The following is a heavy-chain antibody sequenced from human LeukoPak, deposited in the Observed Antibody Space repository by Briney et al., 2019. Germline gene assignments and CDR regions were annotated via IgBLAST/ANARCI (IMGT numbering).Heavy chain of an antibody. CDR3: ARNRKGEPFDY. CDR2: IYYSGST. V-gene: IGHV4-59*01. J-gene: IGHJ4*02. Sequence: SETLSLTCTVSGGSISSYYWSWIRQPPGKGLEWIGYIYYSGSTNYNPSLKSRVTISVDTSKNQFSLKLSPVTAADTAVYYCARNRKGEPFDYWGQGTLVTVSS. CDR1: GGSISSYY.